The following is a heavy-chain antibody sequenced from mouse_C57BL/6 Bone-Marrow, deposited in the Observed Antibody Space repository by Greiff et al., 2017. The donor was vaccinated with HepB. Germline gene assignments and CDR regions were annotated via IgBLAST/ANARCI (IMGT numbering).Heavy chain of an antibody. D-gene: IGHD2-4*01. CDR3: ARYDYDGDYAMDY. J-gene: IGHJ4*01. V-gene: IGHV2-2*01. Sequence: VQRVESGPGLVQPSQSLSITCTVSGFSLTSYGVHWVRQSPGKGLEWLGVIWSGGSTDYNAAFISRLSISKDNSKSQVFFKMNSLQADDTAIYYCARYDYDGDYAMDYWGQGTSVTVSS. CDR1: GFSLTSYG. CDR2: IWSGGST.